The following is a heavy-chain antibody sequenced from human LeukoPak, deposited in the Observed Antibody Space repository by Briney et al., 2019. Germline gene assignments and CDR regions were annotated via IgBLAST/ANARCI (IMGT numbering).Heavy chain of an antibody. V-gene: IGHV4-4*07. Sequence: SETLSLTCTVSGGSISSYYWSWIRQPAGKGLEWIGRIYTSGSTNYNPSLKSRVTISVDKSKNQFSLKLSSVTAADTAVYYCAREAYYGSSGYYQRVFDYWGQGTLVTVSS. J-gene: IGHJ4*02. CDR2: IYTSGST. CDR1: GGSISSYY. D-gene: IGHD3-22*01. CDR3: AREAYYGSSGYYQRVFDY.